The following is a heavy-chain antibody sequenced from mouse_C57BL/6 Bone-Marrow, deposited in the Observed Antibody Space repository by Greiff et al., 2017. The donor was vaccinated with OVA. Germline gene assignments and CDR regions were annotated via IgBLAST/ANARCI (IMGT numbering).Heavy chain of an antibody. D-gene: IGHD1-1*01. Sequence: QVQLQQPGAELVKPGASVKLSCKASGYTFTSYWMHWVKQRPGQGLEWIGMIHPNSGSTNYNEKFKSKATLTVDKSSSTAYMQLSSLTSDDSAVYYCAPKGNYGPYYFDYWGQGTTLTVSS. CDR2: IHPNSGST. CDR1: GYTFTSYW. V-gene: IGHV1-64*01. J-gene: IGHJ2*01. CDR3: APKGNYGPYYFDY.